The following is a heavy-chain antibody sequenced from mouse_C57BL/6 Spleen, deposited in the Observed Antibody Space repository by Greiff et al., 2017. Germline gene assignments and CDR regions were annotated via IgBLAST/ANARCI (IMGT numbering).Heavy chain of an antibody. J-gene: IGHJ3*01. CDR2: ISGGSSTI. CDR3: ARNYGSTSWFAY. D-gene: IGHD1-1*01. CDR1: GFTFSDYG. Sequence: EVMLVESGGGLVKPGGSLKLSCAASGFTFSDYGMHWVRQAPEKGLEWVAYISGGSSTIYYADTVKGRFTISRDNAKNTLFLQMTSLRSADTAMYYCARNYGSTSWFAYWGQGTLVTVSA. V-gene: IGHV5-17*01.